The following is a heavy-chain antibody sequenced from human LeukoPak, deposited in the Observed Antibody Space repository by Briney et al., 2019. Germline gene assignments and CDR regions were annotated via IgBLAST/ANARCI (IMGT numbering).Heavy chain of an antibody. V-gene: IGHV4-61*02. CDR1: GGSISSGSYY. D-gene: IGHD1-26*01. CDR3: ARYSGSYPHDAFEI. J-gene: IGHJ3*02. Sequence: KTSETLSLTSTISGGSISSGSYYWSWIRQPAGKGLDWIGRIYTSGSTNYNPSLKSRVTISVDTSKNQFSLKLRSVTAADTAVYYCARYSGSYPHDAFEIWGQGTMVTVSS. CDR2: IYTSGST.